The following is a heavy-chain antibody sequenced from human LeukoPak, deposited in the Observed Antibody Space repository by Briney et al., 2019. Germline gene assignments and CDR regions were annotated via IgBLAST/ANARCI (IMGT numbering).Heavy chain of an antibody. Sequence: PSETLSLTCTVSGGSVSSGSYFWSWIRQPPGKGLEWIGYIYYSGSTNYNPSLKSRVTISVDTSKNQFSLKVSSVTAADTAVYYCAREPHDYGAVPGIWGQGTMVTVSS. J-gene: IGHJ3*02. CDR3: AREPHDYGAVPGI. V-gene: IGHV4-61*01. CDR2: IYYSGST. CDR1: GGSVSSGSYF. D-gene: IGHD4-17*01.